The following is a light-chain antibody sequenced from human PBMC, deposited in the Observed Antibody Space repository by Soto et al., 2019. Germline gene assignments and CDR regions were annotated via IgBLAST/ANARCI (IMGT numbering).Light chain of an antibody. CDR1: QSVRDRY. J-gene: IGKJ4*01. Sequence: EIVLTQSPGSLSLSPGERATLSCRASQSVRDRYLAWYQQKPGQAPRLLIYGSSTRATGIPARFSGSGSGTEFTLTISSLQSEDFAVYYCQQYNSWPLTFGGGTKVDIK. V-gene: IGKV3-15*01. CDR3: QQYNSWPLT. CDR2: GSS.